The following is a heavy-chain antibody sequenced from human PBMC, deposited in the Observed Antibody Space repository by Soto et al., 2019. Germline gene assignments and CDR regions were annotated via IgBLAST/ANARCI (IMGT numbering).Heavy chain of an antibody. J-gene: IGHJ5*02. V-gene: IGHV1-69*01. CDR2: IIPIFGTA. D-gene: IGHD5-18*01. CDR3: AREGKDTAFDP. CDR1: GGTFSSYA. Sequence: QVQLVQSGAEVKKPGSSVKVSCKASGGTFSSYAISWVRQAPGQGLEWMGGIIPIFGTANYAQKFQGRVTITADESTSTAYMELSNLRSEDTSVYYCAREGKDTAFDPWGQGTLVTVSS.